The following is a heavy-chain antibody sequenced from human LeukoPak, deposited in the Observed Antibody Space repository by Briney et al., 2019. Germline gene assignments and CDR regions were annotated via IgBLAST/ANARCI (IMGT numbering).Heavy chain of an antibody. V-gene: IGHV4-39*07. CDR1: GGSISSSSYY. D-gene: IGHD3-10*01. Sequence: KASETLSLTCTVSGGSISSSSYYWGWIRQPPGKGLEWIGSIYYSGSTYYNPSLKSRVTISVDTSKNQFSLKLSSVTAADTAVYYCARDWGSYYYGSGSPGDNWFDPWGQGTLVTVSS. CDR3: ARDWGSYYYGSGSPGDNWFDP. CDR2: IYYSGST. J-gene: IGHJ5*02.